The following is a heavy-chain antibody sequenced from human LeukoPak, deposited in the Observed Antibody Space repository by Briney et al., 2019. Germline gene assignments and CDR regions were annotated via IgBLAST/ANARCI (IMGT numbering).Heavy chain of an antibody. D-gene: IGHD6-19*01. V-gene: IGHV4-59*01. J-gene: IGHJ4*02. CDR1: GGSISSYY. CDR2: IYYSGST. Sequence: PSETLSLTCTVSGGSISSYYWSWIRQPPGKGLEWIGYIYYSGSTNYNPSLKSRVIISVDTSKNQFSLKLSSVTAADTAVYYCARRITSSGWYRDDYWGQGTLVTVSP. CDR3: ARRITSSGWYRDDY.